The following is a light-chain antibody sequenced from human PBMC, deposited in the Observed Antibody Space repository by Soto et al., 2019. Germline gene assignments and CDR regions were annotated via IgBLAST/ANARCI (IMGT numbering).Light chain of an antibody. Sequence: QSVLTQPPSVSGAPGQRVTISCTGSSSNIGAGSDVHWYQQRPGTAPKLLIFSNINRPSGVPDRFSGSKSGTSGSLAITGLQAEDEGDYYCQSYDSTLRARYVFGTGTKLTVL. CDR2: SNI. CDR3: QSYDSTLRARYV. V-gene: IGLV1-40*01. CDR1: SSNIGAGSD. J-gene: IGLJ1*01.